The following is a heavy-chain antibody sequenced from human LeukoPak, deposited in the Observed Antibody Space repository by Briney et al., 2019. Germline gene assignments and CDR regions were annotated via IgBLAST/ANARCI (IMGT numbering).Heavy chain of an antibody. V-gene: IGHV1-8*03. D-gene: IGHD2-15*01. CDR2: MNPNSGNT. J-gene: IGHJ1*01. CDR3: ARPLYCSGDSCLQFFQH. CDR1: GYTFTSYD. Sequence: ASVKVSCKASGYTFTSYDINWVRQATGQGLEWMGWMNPNSGNTGYAQKFQGRVTITRNTSISTAYMELSSLRSEDTAVYYCARPLYCSGDSCLQFFQHWGQGTLVTVSS.